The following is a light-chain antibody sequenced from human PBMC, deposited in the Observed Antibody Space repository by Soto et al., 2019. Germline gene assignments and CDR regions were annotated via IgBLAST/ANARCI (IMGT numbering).Light chain of an antibody. J-gene: IGKJ2*01. CDR3: QQGSKWPYT. CDR2: DAS. Sequence: EIVLTQSPATLSLSPGERATLSCRASQGVGSYLAWYQQKCGQAPRLLIYDASKRATGIPARFSCSGSGTDFTITMSSLETADFSVSYCQQGSKWPYTFGQGMKLEIK. CDR1: QGVGSY. V-gene: IGKV3-11*01.